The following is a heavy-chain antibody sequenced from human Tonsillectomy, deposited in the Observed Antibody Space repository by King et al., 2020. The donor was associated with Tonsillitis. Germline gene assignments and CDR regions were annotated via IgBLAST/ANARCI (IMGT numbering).Heavy chain of an antibody. V-gene: IGHV4-59*01. Sequence: QLQESGPGLVKPSETLSLTCTVSGGSISSYYWSWIRQPPGKGLEWIGYIYYSGSTNYNPSLKSRVTISVETSKNQFSLKLSSVTAADTAVYYCARVDTATLGAFDIWGQGTMVTVSS. CDR3: ARVDTATLGAFDI. D-gene: IGHD5-18*01. J-gene: IGHJ3*02. CDR1: GGSISSYY. CDR2: IYYSGST.